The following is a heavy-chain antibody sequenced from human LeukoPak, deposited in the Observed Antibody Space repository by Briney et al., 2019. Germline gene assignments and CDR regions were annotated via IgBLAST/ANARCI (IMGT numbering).Heavy chain of an antibody. CDR3: ARGTSWAQWHY. V-gene: IGHV4-39*07. D-gene: IGHD6-19*01. J-gene: IGHJ4*02. CDR1: GGSISSSSYY. CDR2: IYYSGST. Sequence: SETLSLTCTVSGGSISSSSYYWGWIRQPPGKGLEWIGSIYYSGSTYYNPSLKSRVTISVDTSKNQFSLKLSSVTAADTAVYYCARGTSWAQWHYWGQGSLVIVSS.